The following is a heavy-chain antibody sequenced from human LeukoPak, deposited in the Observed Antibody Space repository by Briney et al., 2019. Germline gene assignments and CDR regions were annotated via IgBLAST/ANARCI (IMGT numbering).Heavy chain of an antibody. Sequence: SETLSLTCTVSGYSISSGYYWGWIRQPPGKGLEWIGSIYHSGSTYYNPSLKSRVTISVDTSKSQFSLKLSSVTAADTAVYYCAREGLVLLWFGESIMGASDIWGQGTMVTVSS. J-gene: IGHJ3*02. CDR3: AREGLVLLWFGESIMGASDI. CDR1: GYSISSGYY. CDR2: IYHSGST. D-gene: IGHD3-10*01. V-gene: IGHV4-38-2*02.